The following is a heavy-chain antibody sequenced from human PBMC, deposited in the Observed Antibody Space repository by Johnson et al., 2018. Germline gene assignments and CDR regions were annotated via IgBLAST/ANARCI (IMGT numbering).Heavy chain of an antibody. Sequence: VQLVQSGGGLVQPGESLRLSCAASRFPFSNYAMTWVRQAPGKGLEWVSSISIGGSTYSADSVKGRLTISRDNSKSTLFLQMHYPRAEDTAVYFCAKAARGLIPDAFDIWGQGTTVTVSS. CDR1: RFPFSNYA. D-gene: IGHD3/OR15-3a*01. J-gene: IGHJ3*02. CDR2: ISIGGST. V-gene: IGHV3-23*04. CDR3: AKAARGLIPDAFDI.